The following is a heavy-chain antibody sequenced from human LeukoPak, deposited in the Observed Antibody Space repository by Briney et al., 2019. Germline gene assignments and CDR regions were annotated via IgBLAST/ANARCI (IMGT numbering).Heavy chain of an antibody. CDR1: GFTFSSYS. D-gene: IGHD6-13*01. V-gene: IGHV3-21*01. CDR3: ARNLPIAAAGSGAFDY. Sequence: GGSLGLSCAASGFTFSSYSMNWVRQAPGKGLEWVSSISSSSSYIYYADSVKGRFTISRDNAKNSLYLQMNSLRAEDTAVYYCARNLPIAAAGSGAFDYWGQGTLVTVSS. J-gene: IGHJ4*02. CDR2: ISSSSSYI.